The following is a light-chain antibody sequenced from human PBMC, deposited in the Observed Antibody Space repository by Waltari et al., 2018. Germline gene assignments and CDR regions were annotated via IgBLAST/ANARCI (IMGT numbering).Light chain of an antibody. CDR2: GNS. CDR1: GSNIEAGYD. V-gene: IGLV1-40*01. CDR3: HSYDSSLSADVV. J-gene: IGLJ2*01. Sequence: SVLTQPPAVTGAQEHRVTLPCSEIGSNIEAGYDLQFHQQLPGRAPKLLIYGNSNRPSGVPDRFSGSKSGTSASLAITGLQADDEADYYCHSYDSSLSADVVFGGGTKLTVL.